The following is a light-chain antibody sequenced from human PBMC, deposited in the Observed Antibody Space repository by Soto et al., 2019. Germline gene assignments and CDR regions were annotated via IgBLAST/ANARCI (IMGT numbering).Light chain of an antibody. Sequence: IVMAQSPATLSVSPGERVTLSCRASQSVSNNVAWYQQKPGQAPRLLIYGASTRATGIPARFSGSGSGTEFTLTIRSLQSEDSAVYYCKQYNNWPLTFGQGTRLEIK. CDR3: KQYNNWPLT. CDR1: QSVSNN. V-gene: IGKV3-15*01. CDR2: GAS. J-gene: IGKJ5*01.